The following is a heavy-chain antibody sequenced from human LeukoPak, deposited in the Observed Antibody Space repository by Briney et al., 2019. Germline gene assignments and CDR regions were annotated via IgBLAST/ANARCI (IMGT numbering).Heavy chain of an antibody. V-gene: IGHV3-30*04. CDR3: AGGYGRFYYYGMDV. CDR1: GFTFSSYA. D-gene: IGHD5-12*01. J-gene: IGHJ6*02. Sequence: AGGSLRLSCAASGFTFSSYAMHWVRQAPGKGLEWVAVISSDGSNKYYADSVKGRFTISRDNSKNTLYLQMNSLRAEDTAVYSCAGGYGRFYYYGMDVWGQGTTVTVSS. CDR2: ISSDGSNK.